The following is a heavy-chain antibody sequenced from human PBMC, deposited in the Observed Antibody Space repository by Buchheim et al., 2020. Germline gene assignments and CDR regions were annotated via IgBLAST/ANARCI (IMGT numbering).Heavy chain of an antibody. Sequence: EVQLVESGGGLLQPGGSLRLSCVASGFTLNSYWMYWVRQAPGKGLVCVSRISSDGRNNYYADSVKGRFTISRDDAKNTLYLQMNSLTAEDTAGYYCSRDEGSGTYVRGFGSWGQGTL. CDR2: ISSDGRNN. CDR1: GFTLNSYW. D-gene: IGHD1-26*01. V-gene: IGHV3-74*01. CDR3: SRDEGSGTYVRGFGS. J-gene: IGHJ4*02.